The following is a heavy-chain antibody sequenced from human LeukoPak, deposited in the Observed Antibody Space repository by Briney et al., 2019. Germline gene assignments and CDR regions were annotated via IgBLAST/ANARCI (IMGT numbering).Heavy chain of an antibody. J-gene: IGHJ6*03. D-gene: IGHD6-19*01. CDR3: ARSSGWYRDYYYYMDV. CDR1: GGSISSSSYY. V-gene: IGHV4-39*07. CDR2: IYYSGST. Sequence: SETLSLTCTVSGGSISSSSYYWGWIRQPPGKGLEWIGSIYYSGSTYYNPSLKSRVTISVDTSKNQFSLKLSSVTAADTAVYYCARSSGWYRDYYYYMDVWGKGTTVTISS.